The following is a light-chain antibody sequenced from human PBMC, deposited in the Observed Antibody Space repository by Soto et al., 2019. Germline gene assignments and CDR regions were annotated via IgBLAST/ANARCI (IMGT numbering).Light chain of an antibody. CDR2: LGS. J-gene: IGKJ2*01. CDR3: MEALQTPYT. CDR1: QSLLHSNGFKY. Sequence: DIVMTQSPLFLPVTPGEPASISCRSSQSLLHSNGFKYLDWYLQRPGQSPQLLVYLGSNRASGVPDRFSGTGSATDFTLKISSVEAEDGGGYYCMEALQTPYTVGQGPKLEIK. V-gene: IGKV2-28*01.